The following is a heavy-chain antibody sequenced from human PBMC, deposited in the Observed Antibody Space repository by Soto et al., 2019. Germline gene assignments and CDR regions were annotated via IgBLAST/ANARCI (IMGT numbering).Heavy chain of an antibody. Sequence: ASVKVSCKASGYTFTSYDINWVRQATGQGLEWTGWMNPNSGNTGYAQKFQGRVTMTRNTSISTAYMELNSLRADDTGVYYCARRPENFWSGYPEAFDYWGPGTLVTVSS. CDR2: MNPNSGNT. D-gene: IGHD3-3*01. CDR3: ARRPENFWSGYPEAFDY. CDR1: GYTFTSYD. J-gene: IGHJ4*02. V-gene: IGHV1-8*01.